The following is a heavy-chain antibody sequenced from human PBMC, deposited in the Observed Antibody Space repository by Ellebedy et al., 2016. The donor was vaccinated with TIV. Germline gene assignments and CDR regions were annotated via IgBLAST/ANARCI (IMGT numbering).Heavy chain of an antibody. CDR1: GDSISSSNW. D-gene: IGHD6-19*01. J-gene: IGHJ4*02. V-gene: IGHV4-4*02. CDR3: ARCYSSSGWVAYDY. CDR2: FYHTGSI. Sequence: MPSETLSLTCAVSGDSISSSNWLSWVRQPPGKGLEWIGEFYHTGSINHNPSLNIRITISVDKSKNQFTLRLTSVTAADPAVYFCARCYSSSGWVAYDYWGQGTLVTVSS.